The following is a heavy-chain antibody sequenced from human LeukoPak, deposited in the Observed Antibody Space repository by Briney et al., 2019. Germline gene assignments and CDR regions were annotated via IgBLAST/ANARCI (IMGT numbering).Heavy chain of an antibody. CDR2: IYYSGST. Sequence: SETLSLTCTVSGGSISSYYWSWIRQPPGKGLEWIGNIYYSGSTNYNPSLKSRVTISVDTSKNQFSLKLSSVTAADTAVYYCARGSIAYYYMDVWGKGTTVTISS. J-gene: IGHJ6*03. V-gene: IGHV4-59*01. D-gene: IGHD3-22*01. CDR3: ARGSIAYYYMDV. CDR1: GGSISSYY.